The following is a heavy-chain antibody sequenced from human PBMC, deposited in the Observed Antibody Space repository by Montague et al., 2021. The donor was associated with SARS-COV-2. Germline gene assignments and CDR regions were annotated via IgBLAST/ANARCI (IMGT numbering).Heavy chain of an antibody. CDR3: ARQKMGSVTTFGVVMRDRWFDP. CDR2: IYYSGST. D-gene: IGHD3-3*01. Sequence: SETLSLTCTVSGGSISSSSYYWGWIRQPPGKGLEWIGNIYYSGSTYYNPSLKSRVTISVDTSKNQFSLKLSSVTAADTAVYYCARQKMGSVTTFGVVMRDRWFDPWGQGTLVAVSS. CDR1: GGSISSSSYY. V-gene: IGHV4-39*01. J-gene: IGHJ5*02.